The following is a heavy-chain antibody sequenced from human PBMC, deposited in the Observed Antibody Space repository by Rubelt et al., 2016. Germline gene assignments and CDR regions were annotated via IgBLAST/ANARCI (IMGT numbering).Heavy chain of an antibody. CDR1: GGSFSGYY. CDR2: INHSGST. Sequence: QVQLQQWGAGLLKPSETLSLTCAVYGGSFSGYYWSWIRQPPGKGLEWIGEINHSGSTNYNPSLKSRVTISVDTSKNQFSLKLSSVTAADTAVYYCARGSSGPYWGQGTLVTVSS. D-gene: IGHD3-10*01. J-gene: IGHJ1*01. CDR3: ARGSSGPY. V-gene: IGHV4-34*01.